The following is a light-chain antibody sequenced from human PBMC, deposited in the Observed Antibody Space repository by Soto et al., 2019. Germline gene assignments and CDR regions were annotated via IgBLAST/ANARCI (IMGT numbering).Light chain of an antibody. Sequence: QSVLTQPPSASGTPGQRVTISCSGSSSNIGSNYVYWYQQLPGTVPQLLIYRNSDRPSGVPDRFSGSKSGTSASLAISGLRSEDEADYYCAAWDDSLGGVVFGGGTKLTVL. J-gene: IGLJ2*01. CDR1: SSNIGSNY. CDR3: AAWDDSLGGVV. CDR2: RNS. V-gene: IGLV1-47*01.